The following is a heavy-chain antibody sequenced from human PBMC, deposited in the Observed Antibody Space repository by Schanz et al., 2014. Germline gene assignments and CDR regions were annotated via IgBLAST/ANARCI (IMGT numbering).Heavy chain of an antibody. CDR2: LSFDSRHI. CDR1: GFSFDSYN. D-gene: IGHD1-1*01. J-gene: IGHJ4*02. Sequence: EVQLVESGGGLVKPGGSLRLSCTASGFSFDSYNMNWVRQSPGKGLEWVAFLSFDSRHIYYADSVKGRFTISRDNAKGSLHLQRNSLRADDTAVYYCARDGVAATTDFEYWGQGALVTVSS. CDR3: ARDGVAATTDFEY. V-gene: IGHV3-21*06.